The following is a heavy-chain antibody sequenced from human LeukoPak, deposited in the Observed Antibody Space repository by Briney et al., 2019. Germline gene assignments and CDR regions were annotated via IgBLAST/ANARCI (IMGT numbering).Heavy chain of an antibody. V-gene: IGHV1-18*01. Sequence: ASVKVSCKASGGTFSSYAISWVRQAPGQGLEWMGWISAYNGNTNYAQKLQGRVTMTTDTSTSTAYMELRSLRSDDTAVYYCARDTWIQLWPPGDYWGQGTLVTVSS. CDR3: ARDTWIQLWPPGDY. CDR1: GGTFSSYA. J-gene: IGHJ4*02. D-gene: IGHD5-18*01. CDR2: ISAYNGNT.